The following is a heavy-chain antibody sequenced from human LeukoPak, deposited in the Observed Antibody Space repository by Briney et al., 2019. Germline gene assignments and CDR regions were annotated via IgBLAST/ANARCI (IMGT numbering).Heavy chain of an antibody. Sequence: GESLKISCKGSGYSFTSYWISWVRQMPGKGLEWMGRIDPSDSYTNYSPSFQGHVTISADKSISTAYLQWSSLKASDTAMCYCARRYNWNDDGYYYYGMDVWGQGTTVTVSS. CDR3: ARRYNWNDDGYYYYGMDV. CDR1: GYSFTSYW. J-gene: IGHJ6*02. D-gene: IGHD1-1*01. V-gene: IGHV5-10-1*01. CDR2: IDPSDSYT.